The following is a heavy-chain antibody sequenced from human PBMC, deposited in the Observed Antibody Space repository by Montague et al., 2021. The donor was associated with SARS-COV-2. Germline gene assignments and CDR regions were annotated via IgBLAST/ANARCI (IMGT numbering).Heavy chain of an antibody. Sequence: NEYAVSVNSRITINPDTSKNQFSLQVNSVTPEDTAVYYCARGADRYYFYGMDVWGQGTTVTGAS. CDR3: ARGADRYYFYGMDV. D-gene: IGHD6-19*01. CDR2: N. J-gene: IGHJ6*02. V-gene: IGHV6-1*01.